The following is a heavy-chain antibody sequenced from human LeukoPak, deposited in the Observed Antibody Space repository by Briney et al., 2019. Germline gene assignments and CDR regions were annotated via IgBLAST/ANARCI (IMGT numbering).Heavy chain of an antibody. D-gene: IGHD1-1*01. CDR2: ISGSGGST. CDR3: ARDRGTGYGY. CDR1: GFTFSSYA. J-gene: IGHJ4*02. Sequence: HPGGSLRLSCAASGFTFSSYAMTWVRQAPGKGLEWVSVISGSGGSTYYADFVKGRFTISRDNSKNTLYLQMNSLRAEDTAVYYCARDRGTGYGYWGQGTLVTVSS. V-gene: IGHV3-23*01.